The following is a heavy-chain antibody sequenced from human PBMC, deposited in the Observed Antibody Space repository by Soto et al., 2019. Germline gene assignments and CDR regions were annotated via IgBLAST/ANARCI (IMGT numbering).Heavy chain of an antibody. CDR1: GFTVSSNY. CDR2: IYSGGST. Sequence: SLRLSCAASGFTVSSNYMSWVRQAPGKGLEWVSVIYSGGSTYYADSVKGRFTISRDNSKNTLYLQMNSLRAEDTAVYYCAREGITMVRGVKVTYGMDVWGQGTTVTVSS. CDR3: AREGITMVRGVKVTYGMDV. V-gene: IGHV3-53*01. D-gene: IGHD3-10*01. J-gene: IGHJ6*02.